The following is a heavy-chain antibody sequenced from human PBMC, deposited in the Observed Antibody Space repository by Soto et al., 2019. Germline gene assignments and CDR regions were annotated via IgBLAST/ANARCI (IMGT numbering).Heavy chain of an antibody. Sequence: GGSLILSCAASGFTFSSYWMSWVRQAPGKGLEWVANIKQDGSEKYYVDSVKGRFTISRDNAKNSLYLQMNSLRAEDTAVYYCGGDLAPTTTQNYWGRGPLVTVPS. CDR1: GFTFSSYW. CDR3: GGDLAPTTTQNY. J-gene: IGHJ4*02. V-gene: IGHV3-7*04. CDR2: IKQDGSEK. D-gene: IGHD4-17*01.